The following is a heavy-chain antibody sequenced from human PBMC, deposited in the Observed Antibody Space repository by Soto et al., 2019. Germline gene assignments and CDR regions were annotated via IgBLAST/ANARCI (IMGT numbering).Heavy chain of an antibody. CDR1: GYTFTSYY. J-gene: IGHJ6*02. CDR3: AREFEIAAAGPYYYYGMDV. V-gene: IGHV1-46*03. Sequence: QVQLVQSGAEVKKPGASVKVSCKASGYTFTSYYMHWVRQAPGQGLEWMGIINPSGGSTSYAQKLQGKATMTRDTSTSTVYMELSSLRSEDTAVYYCAREFEIAAAGPYYYYGMDVWGQGTTVTVSS. CDR2: INPSGGST. D-gene: IGHD6-13*01.